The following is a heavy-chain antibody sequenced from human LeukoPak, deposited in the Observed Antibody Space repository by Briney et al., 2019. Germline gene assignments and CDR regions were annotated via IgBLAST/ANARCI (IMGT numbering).Heavy chain of an antibody. CDR2: IYYSGST. D-gene: IGHD4-17*01. J-gene: IGHJ4*02. V-gene: IGHV4-59*01. CDR1: GGSISSYY. Sequence: SETLSLTCTVSGGSISSYYWSWIRQPPGKGLEWIGYIYYSGSTNYNPSLKSRVTISVDTSKNQFSLKLSSVTAADTAVYYCARGTVTTNYWGQGTLVTVSS. CDR3: ARGTVTTNY.